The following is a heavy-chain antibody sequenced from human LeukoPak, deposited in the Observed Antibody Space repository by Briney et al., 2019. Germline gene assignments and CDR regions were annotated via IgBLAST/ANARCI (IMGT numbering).Heavy chain of an antibody. Sequence: GGSLRLSCAASGFTFSSYAMSWVRQAPGKGLEWVSAISGSGGSTYYADSVKGRFTISRDNSKNTLYLQMNSLRAEDTAVYYCAKVVSGGYYPIPNYSWFDPWGQGTLVTVSS. CDR1: GFTFSSYA. J-gene: IGHJ5*02. D-gene: IGHD3-3*01. CDR3: AKVVSGGYYPIPNYSWFDP. V-gene: IGHV3-23*01. CDR2: ISGSGGST.